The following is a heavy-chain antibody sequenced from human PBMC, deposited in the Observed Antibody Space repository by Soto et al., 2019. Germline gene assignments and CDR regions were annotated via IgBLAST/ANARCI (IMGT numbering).Heavy chain of an antibody. CDR2: IIRIFGTP. Sequence: QVQLVQSGAEVKKPGSSVKVSCKASGGTFSSYAINWVRQAPGQGLEWMGGIIRIFGTPDYAQRFQGRVTITADESTSTAYVELSSLRADDTAVYYCARQGSKEYYYSGMGDWGQGTTVTVSS. D-gene: IGHD3-10*01. J-gene: IGHJ6*02. V-gene: IGHV1-69*12. CDR3: ARQGSKEYYYSGMGD. CDR1: GGTFSSYA.